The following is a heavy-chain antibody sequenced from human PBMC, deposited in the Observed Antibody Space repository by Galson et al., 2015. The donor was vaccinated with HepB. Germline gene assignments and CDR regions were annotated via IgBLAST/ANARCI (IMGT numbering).Heavy chain of an antibody. J-gene: IGHJ4*02. Sequence: SLRLSCAASGFTFSRYWMHWVRQAPGKGLVWVSRINADGSTVIYADSVKGRFTISRDNAKNTLYLQMNSLRAEDTAVYYCARVHGFGELAYFDYWGQGALVTVSS. CDR3: ARVHGFGELAYFDY. V-gene: IGHV3-74*01. CDR2: INADGSTV. CDR1: GFTFSRYW. D-gene: IGHD3-10*01.